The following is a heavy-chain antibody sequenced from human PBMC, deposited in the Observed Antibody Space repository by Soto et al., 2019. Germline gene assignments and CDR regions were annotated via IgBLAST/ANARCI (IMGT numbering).Heavy chain of an antibody. Sequence: QVHLVQSGAEVKKPGASVKVSCKASGYTFTSYGITWVRQAPGQGLEWMGWISAHNGNTDYAQKLQGRVIVTRDTFTSTAYMELRSLRSDDTAVYYCARESPPADYWGQGTLVTVSS. V-gene: IGHV1-18*01. CDR2: ISAHNGNT. CDR3: ARESPPADY. J-gene: IGHJ4*02. CDR1: GYTFTSYG.